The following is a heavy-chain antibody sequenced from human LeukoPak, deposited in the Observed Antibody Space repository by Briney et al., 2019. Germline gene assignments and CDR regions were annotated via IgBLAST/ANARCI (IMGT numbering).Heavy chain of an antibody. J-gene: IGHJ4*02. V-gene: IGHV4-30-2*01. CDR3: ARGMGSSGYYVY. CDR1: GGSVSSGSYY. D-gene: IGHD3-22*01. CDR2: IYHSGST. Sequence: PSETLSLTCTVSGGSVSSGSYYWSWIRQPPGKGLEWIGYIYHSGSTYYNPSLKSRVTISVDRSKNQFSLKLSSVTAADTAVYYCARGMGSSGYYVYWGQGTLVTVSS.